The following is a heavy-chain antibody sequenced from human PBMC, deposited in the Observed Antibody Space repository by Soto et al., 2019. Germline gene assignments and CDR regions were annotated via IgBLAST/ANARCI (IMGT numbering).Heavy chain of an antibody. CDR3: ARGTIFGVVTTAHGMDV. CDR2: IIPIFGTA. J-gene: IGHJ6*02. Sequence: WASVKVSCKASGGTFSSYAISWVRQAPGQGLEWMGGIIPIFGTANYAQKFQGRVTITADESTSTAYMELSSLRSEDTAVYYCARGTIFGVVTTAHGMDVWGQGTTVTVSS. D-gene: IGHD3-3*01. CDR1: GGTFSSYA. V-gene: IGHV1-69*13.